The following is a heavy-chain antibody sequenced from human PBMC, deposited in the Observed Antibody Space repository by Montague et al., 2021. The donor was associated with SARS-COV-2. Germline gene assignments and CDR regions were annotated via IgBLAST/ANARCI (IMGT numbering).Heavy chain of an antibody. CDR2: IYYSGST. D-gene: IGHD3-9*01. V-gene: IGHV4-59*08. Sequence: SETLSFTCTVSGGSISSYYWSWIRQPPGKGLEWIGYIYYSGSTNXNPSLKSRVTISVDTSKNQFPLKLSSVTAADTAVYYCARTYYDILTGYYNRGAFDIWGQGTMVTVSS. CDR3: ARTYYDILTGYYNRGAFDI. J-gene: IGHJ3*02. CDR1: GGSISSYY.